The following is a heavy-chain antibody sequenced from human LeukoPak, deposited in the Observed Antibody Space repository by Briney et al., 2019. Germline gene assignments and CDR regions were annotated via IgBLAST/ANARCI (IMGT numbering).Heavy chain of an antibody. V-gene: IGHV5-51*01. D-gene: IGHD5-12*01. CDR3: ARRVSSSGFDAFDV. CDR1: GYSFTTYW. CDR2: NYPGDSDT. Sequence: GESLKISCKGSGYSFTTYWIGWVRQMPGKGLEWMGINYPGDSDTTYSPSFQGQVTMSADKSISTAYLQWSSLKASDTAMYYCARRVSSSGFDAFDVWGQGTMVTVSS. J-gene: IGHJ3*01.